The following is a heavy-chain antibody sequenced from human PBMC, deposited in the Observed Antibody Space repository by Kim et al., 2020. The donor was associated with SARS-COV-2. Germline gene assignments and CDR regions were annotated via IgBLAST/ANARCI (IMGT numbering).Heavy chain of an antibody. Sequence: ADSVKGRFTISRDNSKNTLYLQMNSLRAEDTAVYYCAKLEGSTVTTSFDYWGQGTLVTVSS. V-gene: IGHV3-23*01. J-gene: IGHJ4*02. CDR3: AKLEGSTVTTSFDY. D-gene: IGHD4-17*01.